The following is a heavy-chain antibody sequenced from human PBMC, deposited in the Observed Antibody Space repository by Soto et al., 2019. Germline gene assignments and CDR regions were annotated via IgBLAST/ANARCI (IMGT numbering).Heavy chain of an antibody. CDR3: ARYRREAVAGYTLDN. V-gene: IGHV4-59*01. J-gene: IGHJ4*02. D-gene: IGHD6-13*01. CDR1: GGSISSNY. CDR2: VYNSGST. Sequence: SETLSLTCTVSGGSISSNYWTWIRQPPGKGLEWIGYVYNSGSTNYNPSLKRRVTISEDTSKSQFSLEVNSMTAADTAVYYCARYRREAVAGYTLDNWGQGILVTVSS.